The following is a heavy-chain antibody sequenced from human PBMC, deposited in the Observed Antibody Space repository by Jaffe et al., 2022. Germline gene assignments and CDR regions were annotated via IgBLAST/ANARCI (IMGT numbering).Heavy chain of an antibody. J-gene: IGHJ3*02. CDR1: GYTFTGYY. Sequence: QVQLVQSGAEVKKPGASVKVSCKASGYTFTGYYMHWVRQAPGQGLEWMGWINPNSGGTNYAQKFQGRVTMTRDTSISTAYMELSRLRSDDTAVYYCARVWVVRGVTADAFDIWGQGTMVTVSS. V-gene: IGHV1-2*02. CDR2: INPNSGGT. CDR3: ARVWVVRGVTADAFDI. D-gene: IGHD3-10*01.